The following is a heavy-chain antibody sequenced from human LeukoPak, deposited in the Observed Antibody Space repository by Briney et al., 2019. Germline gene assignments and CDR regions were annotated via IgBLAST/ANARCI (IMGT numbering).Heavy chain of an antibody. V-gene: IGHV3-9*01. CDR1: GLNFVDYA. CDR2: ISYNSGTI. CDR3: ARGGSGWSEGSY. J-gene: IGHJ4*02. D-gene: IGHD6-19*01. Sequence: GGSLRLSCAASGLNFVDYAMHWVRQVPGKGLEWVSGISYNSGTIVYADSVKGRFTISRDNAKNSLYLQMNSLRAEDTAVYYCARGGSGWSEGSYWGQGTLVTVSS.